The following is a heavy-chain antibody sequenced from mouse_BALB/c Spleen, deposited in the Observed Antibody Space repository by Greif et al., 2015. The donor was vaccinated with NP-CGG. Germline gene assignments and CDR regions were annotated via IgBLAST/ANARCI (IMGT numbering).Heavy chain of an antibody. J-gene: IGHJ3*01. CDR3: TREDYGRGEAY. CDR1: GYTFTSYY. V-gene: IGHV1S81*02. D-gene: IGHD1-1*01. Sequence: QVQLQQSGAELVKPGASVKLSCKASGYTFTSYYMYWVKQRPGQGLEWIGEINPSNGGTNFNEKFKSKATLTVDKSSSTAYMQLSSLTSEDSAVYYCTREDYGRGEAYWGQGTLVTVSA. CDR2: INPSNGGT.